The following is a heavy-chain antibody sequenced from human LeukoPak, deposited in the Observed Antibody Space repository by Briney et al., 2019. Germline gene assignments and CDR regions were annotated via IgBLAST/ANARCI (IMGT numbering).Heavy chain of an antibody. Sequence: GGSLRLSCAASGFTFSDYVMTWARQAPGGRLEWVSAISGGSESIHYADSVKGRFTISRDNSKNTLYLEMNSLRAEDTAVYYCASITIFGVAFDYWGQGTLVTVSS. CDR1: GFTFSDYV. V-gene: IGHV3-23*01. J-gene: IGHJ4*02. CDR3: ASITIFGVAFDY. CDR2: ISGGSESI. D-gene: IGHD3-3*01.